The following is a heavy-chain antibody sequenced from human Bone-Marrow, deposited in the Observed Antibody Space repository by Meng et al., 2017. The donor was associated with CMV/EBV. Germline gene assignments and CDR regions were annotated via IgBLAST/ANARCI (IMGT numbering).Heavy chain of an antibody. CDR3: ARAGGYQRAQGYAFDI. V-gene: IGHV3-7*01. CDR1: GFTFSSYW. Sequence: GESLKISCAASGFTFSSYWMSWVRQAPGEGLEWVANIKQDGSEKYYVDSVKGRFTISRDNAKNSLYLQMNSLRAEDTAVYYCARAGGYQRAQGYAFDIWGQGTMVTASS. CDR2: IKQDGSEK. J-gene: IGHJ3*02. D-gene: IGHD2-2*01.